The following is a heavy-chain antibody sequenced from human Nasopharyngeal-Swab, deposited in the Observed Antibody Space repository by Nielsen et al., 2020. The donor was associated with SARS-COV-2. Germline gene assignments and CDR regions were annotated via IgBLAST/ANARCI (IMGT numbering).Heavy chain of an antibody. J-gene: IGHJ3*01. CDR1: GFTFTTHY. Sequence: GESLKISYEGSGFTFTTHYIAWVRQVPGRALEWMGMIYPDDSDTRYSPSFQGQVTISVDKSLGIAHLQWSSLRDSDSAKYFCAKSKYGGASYDAFDVWGQGTVVTVSS. CDR3: AKSKYGGASYDAFDV. V-gene: IGHV5-51*01. D-gene: IGHD4-23*01. CDR2: IYPDDSDT.